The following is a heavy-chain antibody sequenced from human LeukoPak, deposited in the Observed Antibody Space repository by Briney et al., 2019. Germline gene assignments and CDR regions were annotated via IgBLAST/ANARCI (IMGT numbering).Heavy chain of an antibody. V-gene: IGHV4-30-4*08. CDR2: INHSGRN. D-gene: IGHD1-7*01. J-gene: IGHJ4*02. CDR1: GGSISSGDYY. CDR3: ARATGTKVPPGY. Sequence: SQTLSLTCTVSGGSISSGDYYWSWIRQPPGTGLEWIGEINHSGRNNYNPSLKSRVTISINTSKNQFSLKLISVTAADTAVYYCARATGTKVPPGYWGQGTLVTVSS.